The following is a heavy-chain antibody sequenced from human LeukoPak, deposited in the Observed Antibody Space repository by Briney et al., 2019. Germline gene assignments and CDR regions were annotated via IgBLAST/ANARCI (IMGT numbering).Heavy chain of an antibody. CDR3: ARGQSRYFDWDLGFFDY. CDR2: ISSTSSYI. J-gene: IGHJ4*02. Sequence: PGGSLRLSCAASGFTFSSSMNWVRQAPGKGLEWVSSISSTSSYIYYADAVKGRFTISRDNAKNSLYLKMNSLRADDTAVYYCARGQSRYFDWDLGFFDYWGQGTLVTVSS. CDR1: GFTFSSS. V-gene: IGHV3-21*01. D-gene: IGHD3-9*01.